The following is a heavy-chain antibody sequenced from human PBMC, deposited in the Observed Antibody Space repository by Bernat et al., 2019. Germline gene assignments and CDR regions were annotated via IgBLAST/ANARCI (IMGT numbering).Heavy chain of an antibody. CDR1: GFTFDDYA. CDR3: AKGRFGSGYYFFDY. V-gene: IGHV3-9*01. D-gene: IGHD3-22*01. CDR2: ISWNSGSI. Sequence: EVQLVESGGGLVQPGRSLRLSCAASGFTFDDYAMHWVRQAPGKGLEWVSGISWNSGSIGYADSVKGRFTISRDNAKNSLYLQMNSLRAEDTALYYCAKGRFGSGYYFFDYWGHGALVTVSS. J-gene: IGHJ4*01.